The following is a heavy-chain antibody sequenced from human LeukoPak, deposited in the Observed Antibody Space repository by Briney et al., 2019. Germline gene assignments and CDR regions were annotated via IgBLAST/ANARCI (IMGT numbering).Heavy chain of an antibody. D-gene: IGHD3-10*01. CDR2: ISGSGGST. CDR1: GFTFSSYS. Sequence: GGSLRLSCAASGFTFSSYSMNWVRQAPGKGLEWVSAISGSGGSTYYADSVKGRFTISRDNSKNTLYLQINSLRAEDTAVYYCAKVPHYYYGSGSYQFDYWGQGTLVAVSS. J-gene: IGHJ4*02. CDR3: AKVPHYYYGSGSYQFDY. V-gene: IGHV3-23*01.